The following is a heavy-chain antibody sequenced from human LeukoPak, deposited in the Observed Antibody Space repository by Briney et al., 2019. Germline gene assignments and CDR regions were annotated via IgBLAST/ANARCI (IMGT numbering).Heavy chain of an antibody. V-gene: IGHV3-23*01. D-gene: IGHD3-22*01. J-gene: IGHJ3*01. CDR3: AASITMIDDAFDF. CDR2: ISGSGGST. Sequence: LSGGSLRLSCTASGFTFSSYAMSWVRQAPGKGLEWVSAISGSGGSTYYADSVKGRFTISRDNAKNTLYLQMSSLKVEDTAVYYCAASITMIDDAFDFWGRGTMVTVST. CDR1: GFTFSSYA.